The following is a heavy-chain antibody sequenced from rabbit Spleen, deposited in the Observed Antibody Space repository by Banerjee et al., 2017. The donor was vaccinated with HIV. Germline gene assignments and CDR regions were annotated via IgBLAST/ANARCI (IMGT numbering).Heavy chain of an antibody. Sequence: QEQLVESGGGLVQPEGSLTLTCTASGFSFSNNYVMYWVRQAPGKGLEWIACIDAGSSGSTYYASWAKGRFTISKTSSTTVTLQMTSLTVADTATYFCARDTSSSFSSYGMDLWGPGTLVTVS. CDR1: GFSFSNNYV. V-gene: IGHV1S45*01. D-gene: IGHD1-1*01. J-gene: IGHJ6*01. CDR2: IDAGSSGST. CDR3: ARDTSSSFSSYGMDL.